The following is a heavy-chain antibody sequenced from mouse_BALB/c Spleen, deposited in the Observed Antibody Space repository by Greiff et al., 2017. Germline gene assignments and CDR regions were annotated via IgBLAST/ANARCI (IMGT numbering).Heavy chain of an antibody. J-gene: IGHJ3*01. CDR3: ASITTGWAY. Sequence: EVHLVESGGGLVKPGGSLKLSCAASGFTFSSYAMSWVRQTPEKRLEWVATISSGGSYTYYPDSVKGRFTISRDNAKNTLYLQMSSLRSEDTAMYYCASITTGWAYWGQGTLVTVSA. CDR1: GFTFSSYA. V-gene: IGHV5-9-3*01. D-gene: IGHD2-4*01. CDR2: ISSGGSYT.